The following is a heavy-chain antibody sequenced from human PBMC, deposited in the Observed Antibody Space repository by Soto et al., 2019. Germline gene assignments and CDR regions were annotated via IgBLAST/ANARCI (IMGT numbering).Heavy chain of an antibody. CDR1: GYPLTSYG. Sequence: SVKISCKAPGYPLTSYGIHLVRQAPGQRLEWMGWINAANGDTKYSPKFQGRVTITSDTSASTAYMELSRLRSEDTAVYYCVRRHVSATGIDWFEPWGQGTLVTVSS. D-gene: IGHD6-13*01. J-gene: IGHJ5*02. CDR3: VRRHVSATGIDWFEP. CDR2: INAANGDT. V-gene: IGHV1-3*01.